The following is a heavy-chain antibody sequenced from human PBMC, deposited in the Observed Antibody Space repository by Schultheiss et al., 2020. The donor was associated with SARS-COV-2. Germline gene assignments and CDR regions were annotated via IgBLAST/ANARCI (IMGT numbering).Heavy chain of an antibody. CDR1: GFTVSDTS. J-gene: IGHJ4*02. D-gene: IGHD1-26*01. CDR3: AKDRGGSGSLTLGRVDLDC. CDR2: LYSGGST. Sequence: GESLKISCAASGFTVSDTSMSWVRQAPGKGLEWVSLLYSGGSTYYADSVKGRFTISRDISQNTLYLQMNSLRAEDTALYYCAKDRGGSGSLTLGRVDLDCWGQGTMVTVSS. V-gene: IGHV3-66*01.